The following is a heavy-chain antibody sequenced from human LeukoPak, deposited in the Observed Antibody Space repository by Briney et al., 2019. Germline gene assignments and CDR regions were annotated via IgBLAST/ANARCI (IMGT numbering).Heavy chain of an antibody. CDR2: INPNSGGT. Sequence: ASVKVSCKASGYTFTGYYMHWVRQAPGQGLEWMGWINPNSGGTKYAQKFQGRVTMTRDTSISTAYMELRSLRSDDTAVYYCARGYDSSGYYHLDYWGQGTLVTVSS. CDR3: ARGYDSSGYYHLDY. CDR1: GYTFTGYY. J-gene: IGHJ4*02. V-gene: IGHV1-2*02. D-gene: IGHD3-22*01.